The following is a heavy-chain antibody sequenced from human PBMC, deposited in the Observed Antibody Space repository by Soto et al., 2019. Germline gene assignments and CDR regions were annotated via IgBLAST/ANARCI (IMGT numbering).Heavy chain of an antibody. Sequence: QVQLQESCPRLVKPSGTLSLTCAVSGGSIISDNWWSWVRQPPGKGLEWIGEIFHSGDTNYNPSLKSRVTISVDKSNNQFSLRLTSVTAADTAVDFCANSECKKPLDHFDYWGQGTLVTVSS. CDR2: IFHSGDT. CDR1: GGSIISDNW. V-gene: IGHV4-4*02. J-gene: IGHJ4*02. CDR3: ANSECKKPLDHFDY. D-gene: IGHD6-13*01.